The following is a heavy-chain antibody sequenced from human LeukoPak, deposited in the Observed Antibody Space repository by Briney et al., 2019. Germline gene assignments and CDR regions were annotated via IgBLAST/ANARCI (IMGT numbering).Heavy chain of an antibody. CDR3: ARSSGWSRFFDY. CDR2: INPSGGST. J-gene: IGHJ4*02. CDR1: GYTFTSFD. Sequence: ASVKVSCKASGYTFTSFDINWVRRATGQGLEWMGIINPSGGSTSYAQKFQGRVTMTRDTSTSTVYMELSSLRSEDTAVYYCARSSGWSRFFDYWGQGTLVTVSS. V-gene: IGHV1-46*01. D-gene: IGHD6-19*01.